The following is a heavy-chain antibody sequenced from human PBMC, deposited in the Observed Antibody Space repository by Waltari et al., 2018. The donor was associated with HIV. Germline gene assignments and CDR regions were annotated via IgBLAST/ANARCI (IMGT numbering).Heavy chain of an antibody. V-gene: IGHV1-18*01. Sequence: QVQLVQSGAEVKKPGASVKVSCKASGSTFTSYGISWVRQAPGQGLEWMGWISAYNGHTNYAQQPQGRVTMTTDTSTSTAYMDRRSLRSDDTAFYYCARGLWSGYYTPYYFDYWGQGTLVTVSS. CDR1: GSTFTSYG. CDR3: ARGLWSGYYTPYYFDY. CDR2: ISAYNGHT. J-gene: IGHJ4*02. D-gene: IGHD3-3*01.